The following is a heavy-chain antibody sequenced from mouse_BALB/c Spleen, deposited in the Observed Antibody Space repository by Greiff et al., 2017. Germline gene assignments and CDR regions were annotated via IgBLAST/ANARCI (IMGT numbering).Heavy chain of an antibody. Sequence: QVQLQQPGAELVMPGASVKMSCKASGYTFTDYWMHWVKQRPGQGLEWIGAIDTSDSYTSYNQKFKGKAILTVDESSSTAYMQLSSLTSEDSAVYYCARRGLRRYYYAMDYWGQGTSVTVSS. CDR3: ARRGLRRYYYAMDY. CDR1: GYTFTDYW. CDR2: IDTSDSYT. V-gene: IGHV1-69*01. D-gene: IGHD1-2*01. J-gene: IGHJ4*01.